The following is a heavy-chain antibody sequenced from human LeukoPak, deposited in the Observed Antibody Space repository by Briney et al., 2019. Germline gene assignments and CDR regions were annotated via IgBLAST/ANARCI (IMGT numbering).Heavy chain of an antibody. CDR1: GFTFSDYS. D-gene: IGHD4-17*01. J-gene: IGHJ4*02. CDR2: ISGRSSFI. Sequence: GGSLRLSCAASGFTFSDYSMNWVRQAPGKGLEWVSSISGRSSFIYYADSVKGRFTISRDNAKNSLYLQMNSLRAEDTAVYYCAREPTTVTTDASFDYWDQGTLVTVSS. CDR3: AREPTTVTTDASFDY. V-gene: IGHV3-21*01.